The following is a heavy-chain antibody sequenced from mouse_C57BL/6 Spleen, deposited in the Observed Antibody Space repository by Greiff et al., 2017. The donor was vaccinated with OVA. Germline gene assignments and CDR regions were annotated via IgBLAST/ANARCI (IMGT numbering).Heavy chain of an antibody. CDR2: IWSDGST. CDR3: ARHRGSSSYYAMDY. V-gene: IGHV2-6-1*01. Sequence: VKLQESGPGLVAPSQSLSITCTVSGFSLTSYGVHWVRQPPGKGLEWLVVIWSDGSTTYNSALKSRLSISKDNSKSQVFLKMNSLQTDDTAMYYCARHRGSSSYYAMDYWGQGTSVTVSS. CDR1: GFSLTSYG. J-gene: IGHJ4*01. D-gene: IGHD1-1*01.